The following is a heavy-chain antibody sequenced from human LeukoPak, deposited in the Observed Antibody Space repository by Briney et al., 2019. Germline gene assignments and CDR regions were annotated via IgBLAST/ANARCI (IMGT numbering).Heavy chain of an antibody. J-gene: IGHJ4*02. CDR2: IYSSGST. Sequence: SETLSLTCTVSGGSISNYYWTWIRQPAGKGLEWIGRIYSSGSTNYNPSLKSRLTMSVDTSKNQFSMKLSSVTAADTAVYYCARGRGSSTKHNTDYWGQGTLVTVSS. CDR1: GGSISNYY. V-gene: IGHV4-4*07. D-gene: IGHD2-2*01. CDR3: ARGRGSSTKHNTDY.